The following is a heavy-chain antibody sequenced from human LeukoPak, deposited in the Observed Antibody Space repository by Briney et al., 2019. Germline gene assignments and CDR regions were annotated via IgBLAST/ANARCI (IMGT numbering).Heavy chain of an antibody. CDR2: IKTDGSAK. D-gene: IGHD3-22*01. Sequence: PGGSLRLSCAAPGFRFSDYCMTWVRQAPGKGLECVANIKTDGSAKYYPDSVKGRFTVSRDNAKKSLYIQMKKMRVEDTAIYYCTKDLNHDSSGWGQGTLVTVSS. CDR3: TKDLNHDSSG. V-gene: IGHV3-7*01. J-gene: IGHJ4*02. CDR1: GFRFSDYC.